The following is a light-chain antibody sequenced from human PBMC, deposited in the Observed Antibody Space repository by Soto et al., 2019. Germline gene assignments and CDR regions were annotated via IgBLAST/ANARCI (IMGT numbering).Light chain of an antibody. CDR2: LNSDGSH. J-gene: IGLJ2*01. CDR3: QTWGTGTHVV. Sequence: QLVLTQSPSASASPGASVKLTCTLSSGHSSYAIAWHQQQPEKGPRYLMKLNSDGSHSKGDGIPDRFSGSSSGAERYLTISSLQSEDEADYYCQTWGTGTHVVFGAGTKLTVL. V-gene: IGLV4-69*01. CDR1: SGHSSYA.